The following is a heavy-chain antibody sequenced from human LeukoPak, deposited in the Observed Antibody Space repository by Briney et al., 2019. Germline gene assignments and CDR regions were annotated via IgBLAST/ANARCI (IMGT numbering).Heavy chain of an antibody. CDR3: ARAPAEQWLVLSGPKNYFDY. Sequence: GASVRVSCKASGYTFTGYYMHWGRQAPGQGREWMGWINPNSGGTNNAKTLQGRGAMTRDPSISTAYMELSRLRSADTAVYYRARAPAEQWLVLSGPKNYFDYWGKGPLVTVSP. CDR2: INPNSGGT. CDR1: GYTFTGYY. J-gene: IGHJ4*02. D-gene: IGHD6-19*01. V-gene: IGHV1-2*02.